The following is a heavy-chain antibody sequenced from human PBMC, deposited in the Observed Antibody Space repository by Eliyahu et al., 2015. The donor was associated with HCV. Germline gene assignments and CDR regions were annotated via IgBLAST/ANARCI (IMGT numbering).Heavy chain of an antibody. J-gene: IGHJ4*02. CDR3: ARDGSNWAPDY. CDR2: ISPEGNKQ. V-gene: IGHV3-33*05. Sequence: GFTFSRYGFHWVRQAPGKGLEWVGLISPEGNKQWTADSVKGRFTLSRENSYNMLYLQLNALRPDDTAIYYCARDGSNWAPDYWGQGTLVAVSS. D-gene: IGHD1-1*01. CDR1: GFTFSRYG.